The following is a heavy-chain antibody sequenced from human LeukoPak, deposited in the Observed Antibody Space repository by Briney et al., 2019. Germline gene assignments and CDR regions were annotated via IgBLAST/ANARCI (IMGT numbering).Heavy chain of an antibody. V-gene: IGHV4-30-4*01. Sequence: SETLSLTCAVSGYSISSGDYYWSWIRQPPGKGLEWIGYIYYSGSTYYNPSLKSRVTISVDTSKNQFSLKLSSVTAADTAVYYCAREVVAALNWFDPWGQGTLVTVSS. CDR3: AREVVAALNWFDP. CDR2: IYYSGST. CDR1: GYSISSGDYY. J-gene: IGHJ5*02. D-gene: IGHD2-15*01.